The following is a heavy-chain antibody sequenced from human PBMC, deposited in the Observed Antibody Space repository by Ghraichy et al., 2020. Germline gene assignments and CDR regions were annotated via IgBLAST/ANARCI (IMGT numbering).Heavy chain of an antibody. Sequence: ASVKVSCKVSGYTLTELSMHWVRQAPGKGLEWMGGFDPEDGKTIYAQKFQGRVTMTEDTSIDTAYMELSSLRSEDTAVYYCATDSGYYYDSSGYWFDPWGQGTLVTVSS. CDR1: GYTLTELS. J-gene: IGHJ5*02. CDR2: FDPEDGKT. V-gene: IGHV1-24*01. CDR3: ATDSGYYYDSSGYWFDP. D-gene: IGHD3-22*01.